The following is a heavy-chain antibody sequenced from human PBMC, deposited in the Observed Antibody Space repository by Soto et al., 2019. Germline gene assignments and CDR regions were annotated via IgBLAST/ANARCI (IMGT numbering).Heavy chain of an antibody. CDR1: GGAFSTYA. D-gene: IGHD3-10*01. Sequence: QVQLVQSGAEVKEPGSSVKVACQASGGAFSTYAISWVRQAPGQGLEWMGGVIPLFGTSNYLPKFQGRVSIAADRSTETVYMELSRLRFDAPAVYFCARELKAGGQFGMDVWGQGTTVNVYS. CDR3: ARELKAGGQFGMDV. CDR2: VIPLFGTS. J-gene: IGHJ6*02. V-gene: IGHV1-69*06.